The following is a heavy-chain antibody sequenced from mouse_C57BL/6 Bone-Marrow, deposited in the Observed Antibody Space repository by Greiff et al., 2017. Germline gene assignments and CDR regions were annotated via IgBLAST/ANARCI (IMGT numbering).Heavy chain of an antibody. CDR3: ARGNDGYRTFAMDY. J-gene: IGHJ4*01. V-gene: IGHV1-81*01. CDR2: IYPRSGNT. CDR1: GYTFTSYG. D-gene: IGHD2-3*01. Sequence: QVQLKASGAELARPGASVKLSCKASGYTFTSYGISWVKQRTGQGLEWIGEIYPRSGNTYYNEKFKGKATLTADKSSSTAYMELRSLTSEDSAVYFCARGNDGYRTFAMDYWGQGTSVTVSS.